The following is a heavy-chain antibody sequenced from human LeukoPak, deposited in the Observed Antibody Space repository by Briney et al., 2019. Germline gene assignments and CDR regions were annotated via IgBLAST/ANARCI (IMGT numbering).Heavy chain of an antibody. CDR3: TRSPQEAAEFDY. Sequence: SQTLSLTCAISGDSVSSNSAAWNWIRQSPSRGLEWLGRTYYRSKWYNDYAISVKSRITINPDTSKNQFSLRLNSVTPEDTAVYYCTRSPQEAAEFDYWGQGTLVTVSS. CDR1: GDSVSSNSAA. CDR2: TYYRSKWYN. V-gene: IGHV6-1*01. J-gene: IGHJ4*02. D-gene: IGHD6-25*01.